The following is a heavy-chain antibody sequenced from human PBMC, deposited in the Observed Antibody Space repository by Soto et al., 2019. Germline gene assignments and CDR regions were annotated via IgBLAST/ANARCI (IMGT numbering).Heavy chain of an antibody. Sequence: QVQLVESGGGVVQPGRSLRLSCAASGFTFSSYGMHWVRQAPGKGLEWVAVIWYDGSNKYYADSVKGRFTISRDNSKNTLYLQMNSLRAEDTAVYYCARARPVLGATSRFDPWGQGTLVTVSS. CDR1: GFTFSSYG. CDR3: ARARPVLGATSRFDP. V-gene: IGHV3-33*01. D-gene: IGHD1-26*01. J-gene: IGHJ5*02. CDR2: IWYDGSNK.